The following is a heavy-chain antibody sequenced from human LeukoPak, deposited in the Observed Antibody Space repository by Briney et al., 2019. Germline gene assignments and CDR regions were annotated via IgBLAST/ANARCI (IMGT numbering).Heavy chain of an antibody. J-gene: IGHJ4*02. V-gene: IGHV4-30-2*01. CDR3: ARGNGRKYSGYDIRY. CDR1: GGSISSGGYS. D-gene: IGHD5-12*01. CDR2: IYHSGST. Sequence: SQTLSLTCAVSGGSISSGGYSWSWIRQPPGKGLEWIGYIYHSGSTYYNPSLKSRVTISVDRSKNQFSLKLSSVTAADTAVYYCARGNGRKYSGYDIRYWGQGTLVTVSS.